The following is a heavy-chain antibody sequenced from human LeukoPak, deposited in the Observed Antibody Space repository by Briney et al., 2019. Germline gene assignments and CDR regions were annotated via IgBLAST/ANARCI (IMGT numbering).Heavy chain of an antibody. V-gene: IGHV4-38-2*02. CDR2: IYHSGST. D-gene: IGHD3-22*01. CDR1: GGSISGYY. Sequence: SETLSLTCTVSGGSISGYYWAWIRQPPGKGLEWIGSIYHSGSTYYNPSLKSRVTISIDTSKSQFSLNLSSVTAADTAVYYCARGNSYYDSSDYFPWESFQHWGQGTLVTVSS. CDR3: ARGNSYYDSSDYFPWESFQH. J-gene: IGHJ1*01.